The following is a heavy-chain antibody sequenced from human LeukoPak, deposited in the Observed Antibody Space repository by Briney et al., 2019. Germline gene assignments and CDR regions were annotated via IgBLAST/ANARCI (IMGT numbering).Heavy chain of an antibody. CDR3: AKGGSTNFYYGDV. J-gene: IGHJ6*02. D-gene: IGHD2/OR15-2a*01. Sequence: TLSLTCSVSGGSMTNLYWTWIRQPPGKGLEWMGDISDSGSTRYNTSLESRVTISVDTSKNQFSLKLSSVTAADTAVYYCAKGGSTNFYYGDVWGQGTTVTVSS. V-gene: IGHV4-59*01. CDR2: ISDSGST. CDR1: GGSMTNLY.